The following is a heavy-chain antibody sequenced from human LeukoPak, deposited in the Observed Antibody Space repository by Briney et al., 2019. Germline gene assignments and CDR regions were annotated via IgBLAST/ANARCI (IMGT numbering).Heavy chain of an antibody. CDR2: ISAYNGNT. D-gene: IGHD6-13*01. Sequence: ASVKVSCKASGYTFTSYGISWVRQAPGQGLEWMGWISAYNGNTNYAQKFQGRVTMTRDTSISTAYMELSRLRSDDTAVYYCARDHSSWDYWGQGTLVTVSS. CDR3: ARDHSSWDY. J-gene: IGHJ4*02. V-gene: IGHV1-18*01. CDR1: GYTFTSYG.